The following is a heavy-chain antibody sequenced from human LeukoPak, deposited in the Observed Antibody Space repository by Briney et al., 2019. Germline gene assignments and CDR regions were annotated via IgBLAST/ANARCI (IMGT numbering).Heavy chain of an antibody. Sequence: GGSLRLSCAASGFTFSSYSMNWVRQAPGKGLEWVSSISSSSSYIYYADSVKGRFTISRDNAKNTLYLQMNSLRAEDTAVYYCARGPWGGSGFDYWGQGTLVTVSS. CDR3: ARGPWGGSGFDY. CDR2: ISSSSSYI. V-gene: IGHV3-21*01. CDR1: GFTFSSYS. D-gene: IGHD3-10*01. J-gene: IGHJ4*02.